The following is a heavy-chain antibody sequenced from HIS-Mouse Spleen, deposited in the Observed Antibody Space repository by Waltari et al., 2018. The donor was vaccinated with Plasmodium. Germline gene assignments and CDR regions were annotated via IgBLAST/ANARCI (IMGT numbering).Heavy chain of an antibody. CDR2: ISGSGGST. CDR3: AKSSKGTGDLWDY. D-gene: IGHD7-27*01. J-gene: IGHJ4*02. V-gene: IGHV3-23*01. Sequence: EVQLLESGGGLVQPGGSLRLSCAASGFTFSRYASSWFRQATGKGMDGGSAISGSGGSTYYADSVKGRFTISRDNSKNTLYLQMNSLRAEDTAVYYCAKSSKGTGDLWDYWGQGTLVTVSS. CDR1: GFTFSRYA.